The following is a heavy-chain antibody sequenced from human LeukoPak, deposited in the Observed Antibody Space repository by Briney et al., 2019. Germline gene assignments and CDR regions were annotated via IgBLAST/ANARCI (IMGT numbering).Heavy chain of an antibody. D-gene: IGHD4-17*01. Sequence: AESLRLSCAASGFPFSASAMTWVRHAPGKGLEWVSHILSTVTTYSADAVRGRFTIARENSKNPLYLLLTRLRADDTDVYYCATVKYDYGDPVGWFDPWGQGTLVTVSS. CDR2: ILSTVTT. CDR3: ATVKYDYGDPVGWFDP. CDR1: GFPFSASA. V-gene: IGHV3-23*01. J-gene: IGHJ5*02.